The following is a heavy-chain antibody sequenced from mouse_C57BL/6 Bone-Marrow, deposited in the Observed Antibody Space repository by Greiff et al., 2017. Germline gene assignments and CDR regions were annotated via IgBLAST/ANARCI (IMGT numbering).Heavy chain of an antibody. CDR3: ARAYGSSYEAWFAY. CDR2: IYPRDGST. CDR1: GYTFTSYD. Sequence: QVQLQQSGPELVKPGASVKLSCKASGYTFTSYDINWVKQRPGQGLEWIGWIYPRDGSTKYYEKFKGKATLTVDTSSSTAYMELHSLTSEDSAVYFCARAYGSSYEAWFAYWGQGTLVTVSA. J-gene: IGHJ3*01. D-gene: IGHD1-1*01. V-gene: IGHV1-85*01.